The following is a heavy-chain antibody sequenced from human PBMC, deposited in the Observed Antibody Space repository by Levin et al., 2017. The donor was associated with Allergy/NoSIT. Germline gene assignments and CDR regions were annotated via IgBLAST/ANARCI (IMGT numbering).Heavy chain of an antibody. CDR3: ARYGLAALDRYNWFDP. Sequence: ASVKVSCKASGYTFNNYDINWVRQAPGQGLEWMGKISTYNGNTNYAQKFQGRVTMTTDTSTSTVYVHLMSLRSDDTAVYYCARYGLAALDRYNWFDPWGQGTLVTVSS. CDR1: GYTFNNYD. V-gene: IGHV1-18*01. CDR2: ISTYNGNT. D-gene: IGHD3-10*01. J-gene: IGHJ5*02.